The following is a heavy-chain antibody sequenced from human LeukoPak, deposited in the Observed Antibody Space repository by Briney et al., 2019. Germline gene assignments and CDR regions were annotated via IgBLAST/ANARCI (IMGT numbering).Heavy chain of an antibody. CDR1: GYTFTSNY. D-gene: IGHD6-13*01. CDR2: IYPREGST. J-gene: IGHJ4*02. V-gene: IGHV1-46*01. Sequence: ASVNVSCKASGYTFTSNYIHWVRQAPGQGLEWMGMIYPREGSTSYAQKFQGRVTVTRDTSTSKVHMELSGLRSEDTAVYYCARDQAGFDYWGQGTLVTVSS. CDR3: ARDQAGFDY.